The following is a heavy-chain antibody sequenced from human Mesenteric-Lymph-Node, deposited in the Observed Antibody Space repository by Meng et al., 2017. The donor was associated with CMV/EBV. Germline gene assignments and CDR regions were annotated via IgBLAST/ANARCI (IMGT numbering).Heavy chain of an antibody. D-gene: IGHD1-14*01. Sequence: SETLSLTCAVYGGSFSGYYWSWIRQSPGKGLDWIGEIKHNGRNSYNPSLKSRVTLSVDTSKNQFSLKLSSVTAADTAVYYCARTRREDSLFYKYCAMDVWGQGTTVTVSS. J-gene: IGHJ6*02. CDR1: GGSFSGYY. CDR2: IKHNGRN. CDR3: ARTRREDSLFYKYCAMDV. V-gene: IGHV4-34*01.